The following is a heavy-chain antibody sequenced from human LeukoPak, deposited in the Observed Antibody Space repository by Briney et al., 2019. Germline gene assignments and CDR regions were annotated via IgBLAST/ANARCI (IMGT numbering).Heavy chain of an antibody. CDR2: INHSGST. Sequence: SETLSLTCAVYGGSFNGYYWSWIRQPPGKGLEWIGEINHSGSTNYNPSLKSRVTISVDTSKNQFSLKLSSVTAADTAVYYCASANDYDFWSGYYWDWGQGTLATVPS. V-gene: IGHV4-34*01. CDR3: ASANDYDFWSGYYWD. D-gene: IGHD3-3*01. CDR1: GGSFNGYY. J-gene: IGHJ4*02.